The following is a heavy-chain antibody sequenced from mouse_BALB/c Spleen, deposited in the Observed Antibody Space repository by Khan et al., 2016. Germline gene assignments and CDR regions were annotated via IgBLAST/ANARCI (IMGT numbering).Heavy chain of an antibody. CDR3: GRGDFRCADTMDF. CDR2: INPYNGDT. J-gene: IGHJ4*01. Sequence: VQLQQSGPELVKPGASVKISCKASGYSFTGYFMNWVKQSHGKSFEWIGRINPYNGDTFYNQKFKGRATLTVDKSSSTAHMELLSLTSEDSAVYYCGRGDFRCADTMDFWGQGTSPTVSS. V-gene: IGHV1-37*01. D-gene: IGHD2-14*01. CDR1: GYSFTGYF.